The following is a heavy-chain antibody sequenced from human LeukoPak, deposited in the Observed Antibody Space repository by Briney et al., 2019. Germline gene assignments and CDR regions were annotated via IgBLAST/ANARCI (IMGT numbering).Heavy chain of an antibody. V-gene: IGHV4-39*07. CDR1: GGSISSSSYY. CDR3: ARVATNGYYDILTGYYGTEGYYYYYMDV. J-gene: IGHJ6*03. D-gene: IGHD3-9*01. Sequence: PSETLSLTCTVSGGSISSSSYYWGWIRQPPGKGLERIGSIYYSGSTYYNPSLKSRVTISVDTSKNQFSLKLSSVTAADTAVYYCARVATNGYYDILTGYYGTEGYYYYYMDVWGKGTTVTVSS. CDR2: IYYSGST.